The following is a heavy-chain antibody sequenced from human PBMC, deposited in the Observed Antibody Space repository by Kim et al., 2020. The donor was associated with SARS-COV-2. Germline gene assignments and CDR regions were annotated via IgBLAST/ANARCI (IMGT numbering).Heavy chain of an antibody. CDR3: ARDPLGSDYYDSSGLVYNWFDP. D-gene: IGHD3-22*01. V-gene: IGHV1-18*01. CDR2: ISAYNGNT. J-gene: IGHJ5*02. CDR1: GYTFTSYG. Sequence: ASVKVSCKASGYTFTSYGISWVRQAPGQGLEWMGWISAYNGNTNYAQKLQGRVTMTTDTSTSTAYMELRSLRSDDTAVYYCARDPLGSDYYDSSGLVYNWFDPWGQGTLVTVSS.